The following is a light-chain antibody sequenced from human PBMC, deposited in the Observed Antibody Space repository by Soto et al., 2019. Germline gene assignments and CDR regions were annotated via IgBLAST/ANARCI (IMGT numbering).Light chain of an antibody. CDR1: QGISSY. CDR3: QQLNSYPPWLT. J-gene: IGKJ4*01. Sequence: DIQLTQSPSFLSASVGDRVTITCRASQGISSYLAWYQQKPGKAPKLLIYDASTLQSGVPSRFSGSGSGTEFTLTISSLQPEDFATYYCQQLNSYPPWLTFVGGTKVEIK. CDR2: DAS. V-gene: IGKV1-9*01.